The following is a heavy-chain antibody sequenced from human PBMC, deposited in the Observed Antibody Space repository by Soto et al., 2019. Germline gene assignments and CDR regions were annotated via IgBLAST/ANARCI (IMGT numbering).Heavy chain of an antibody. CDR2: INPNSGGT. D-gene: IGHD2-2*01. CDR3: ARDIVVVPAAMRGSYYYYGMDV. V-gene: IGHV1-2*02. Sequence: ASVKVSCKASGYTFTGYYMHWVRQAPGQGLEWMGWINPNSGGTNYAQKFQGRVTMTRDTSISTAYMELSRLRSDDTAVYYCARDIVVVPAAMRGSYYYYGMDVWGQGTTVTVSS. J-gene: IGHJ6*02. CDR1: GYTFTGYY.